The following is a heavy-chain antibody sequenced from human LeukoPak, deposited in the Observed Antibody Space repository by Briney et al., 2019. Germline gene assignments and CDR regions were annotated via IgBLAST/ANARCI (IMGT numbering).Heavy chain of an antibody. J-gene: IGHJ4*02. CDR1: GGSFSGYY. Sequence: SETLSLTCAVYGGSFSGYYWSWIRQPPGKGLEWIGEINHSGSTNYNPSLKSRVTISVDTSKNQFSLKLSSVTAADTAVYYCARASGYLAFDYWGQGTLVTVSS. D-gene: IGHD5-18*01. CDR3: ARASGYLAFDY. CDR2: INHSGST. V-gene: IGHV4-34*01.